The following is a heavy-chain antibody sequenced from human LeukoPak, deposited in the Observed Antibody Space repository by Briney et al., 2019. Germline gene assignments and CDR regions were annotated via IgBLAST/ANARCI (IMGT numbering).Heavy chain of an antibody. CDR1: GFTVSSSY. CDR3: ASPKYDKTGYYYFQY. D-gene: IGHD3-22*01. J-gene: IGHJ1*01. CDR2: IFSGGST. V-gene: IGHV3-53*01. Sequence: PGGSLRLSCAASGFTVSSSYMSWVRQVPGKGLEWVSVIFSGGSTYYADSVKGRFSISRDNSKNTLYLQMNSLRAEDTAVYYCASPKYDKTGYYYFQYWGQGTLVTVSS.